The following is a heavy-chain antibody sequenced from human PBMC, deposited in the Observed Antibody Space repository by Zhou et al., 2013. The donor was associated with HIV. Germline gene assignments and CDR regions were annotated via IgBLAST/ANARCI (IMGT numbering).Heavy chain of an antibody. V-gene: IGHV1-69*05. D-gene: IGHD3-10*01. CDR2: IIPMFGTA. Sequence: QVQLVQSGAEVKKPGSSVKVSCKASGGTFSTYAISWVRQAPGQGLEWMGGIIPMFGTANYAQKFQGRVTITTDESTSTAYMELSSLRSEDTAVYYCARVREVTMVRGVIGAFDIWGQGTMVTVSS. J-gene: IGHJ3*02. CDR3: ARVREVTMVRGVIGAFDI. CDR1: GGTFSTYA.